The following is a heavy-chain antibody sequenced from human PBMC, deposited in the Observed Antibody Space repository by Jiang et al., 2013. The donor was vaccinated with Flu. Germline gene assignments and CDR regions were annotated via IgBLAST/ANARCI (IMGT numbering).Heavy chain of an antibody. V-gene: IGHV4-61*01. D-gene: IGHD2-15*01. CDR2: IYYSGST. Sequence: ETLSLTCTVSGGSVSSGSYYWSWIRQPPGKGLEWIGYIYYSGSTNYNPSLKSRVTISVDTSKNQFSLKLSSVTAADTAVYYCAQIGYCSGGSCYSDLNYYGMDVWGQGTTVTVSS. J-gene: IGHJ6*02. CDR3: AQIGYCSGGSCYSDLNYYGMDV. CDR1: GGSVSSGSYY.